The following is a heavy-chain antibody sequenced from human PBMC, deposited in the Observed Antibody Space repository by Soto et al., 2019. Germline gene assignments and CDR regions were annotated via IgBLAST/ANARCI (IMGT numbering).Heavy chain of an antibody. J-gene: IGHJ4*02. CDR1: GYTFTSYG. CDR3: ARDSDILTGPPGYFDY. CDR2: ISAYNGNT. V-gene: IGHV1-18*01. Sequence: ASVKVSCKASGYTFTSYGISWVRQAPGQGLEWMGWISAYNGNTNYAQKLQGRVTMTTDTSTSTAYMELRSLRSDDTAVYYCARDSDILTGPPGYFDYWGQGTLVTVSS. D-gene: IGHD3-9*01.